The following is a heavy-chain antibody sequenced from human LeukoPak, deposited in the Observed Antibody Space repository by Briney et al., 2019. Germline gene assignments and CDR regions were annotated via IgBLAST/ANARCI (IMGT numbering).Heavy chain of an antibody. CDR2: IYYSGST. V-gene: IGHV4-59*12. D-gene: IGHD1/OR15-1a*01. J-gene: IGHJ3*01. CDR1: GGSISSYY. Sequence: SETLSLTCTVSGGSISSYYWSWIRQPPGKGLEWIGYIYYSGSTNYNPSLKSRVTISVDASKNQFSLKLSSVTAADTAMYYCARGHNENNYKSTIDVWGQGTMVTVSS. CDR3: ARGHNENNYKSTIDV.